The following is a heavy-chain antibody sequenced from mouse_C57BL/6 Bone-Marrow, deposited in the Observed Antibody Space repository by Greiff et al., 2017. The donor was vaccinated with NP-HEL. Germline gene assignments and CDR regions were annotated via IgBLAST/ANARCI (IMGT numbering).Heavy chain of an antibody. CDR1: GFTFSDYY. J-gene: IGHJ3*01. CDR2: ISNGGGST. V-gene: IGHV5-12*01. D-gene: IGHD2-4*01. CDR3: ARQADDYGGFAY. Sequence: EVKLMESGGGLVQPGGSLKLSCAASGFTFSDYYMYWVRQTPEKRLAWVAYISNGGGSTYYLETVKGRFTISRDNAKNTLYLQMSRLKSEDTAMYYCARQADDYGGFAYWGQEALVTVCA.